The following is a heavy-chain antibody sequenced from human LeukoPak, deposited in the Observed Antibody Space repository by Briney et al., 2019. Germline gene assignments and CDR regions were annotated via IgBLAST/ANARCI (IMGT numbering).Heavy chain of an antibody. J-gene: IGHJ6*03. CDR2: IKGDGSVQ. CDR1: GFTFSGYY. V-gene: IGHV3-7*01. CDR3: VGQLLRAV. D-gene: IGHD2-2*01. Sequence: PGGSLRLSCTASGFTFSGYYISWVRQAPGTGLEWLANIKGDGSVQDYVDSVKGRFTISRDNAKNSLYLQMNNLRVDDTAVYYCVGQLLRAVWGKGTTVTVSS.